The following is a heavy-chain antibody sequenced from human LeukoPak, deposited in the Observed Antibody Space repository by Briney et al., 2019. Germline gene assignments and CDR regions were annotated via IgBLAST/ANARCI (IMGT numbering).Heavy chain of an antibody. D-gene: IGHD3-10*01. J-gene: IGHJ6*03. V-gene: IGHV4-59*01. CDR2: IYYSGST. Sequence: PSETLSLTCPVSGGSISSYYWSWIRQPPGKGLEWIGYIYYSGSTNYNSSLKSRVTISVDTSKNQFSLKLSSVTAADTAVYYCARGPPGGSRYYYYYMDVWGKGTTVTVSS. CDR1: GGSISSYY. CDR3: ARGPPGGSRYYYYYMDV.